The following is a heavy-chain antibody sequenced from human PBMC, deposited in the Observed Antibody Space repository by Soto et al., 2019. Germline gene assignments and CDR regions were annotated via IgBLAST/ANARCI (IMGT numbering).Heavy chain of an antibody. D-gene: IGHD6-13*01. CDR3: TTDLTAPLTPPPEHRHSIAAASDDAFDI. V-gene: IGHV3-15*01. J-gene: IGHJ3*02. CDR2: IKSKTDGGTT. CDR1: GFTFSNAW. Sequence: GESLKISCAASGFTFSNAWMSWVRQAPGKGLEWVGRIKSKTDGGTTDYAAPVKGRFTISRDDSKNRLYLQMNSMKTEDTAVYYCTTDLTAPLTPPPEHRHSIAAASDDAFDIWGQGTMVTVSS.